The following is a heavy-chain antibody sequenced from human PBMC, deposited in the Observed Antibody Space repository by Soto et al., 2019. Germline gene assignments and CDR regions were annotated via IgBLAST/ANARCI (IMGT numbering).Heavy chain of an antibody. CDR3: ARLYYDFWSGYYTDNYYYYYMDV. CDR1: GGSISSYY. V-gene: IGHV4-59*12. CDR2: IYYSGST. Sequence: SETLSLTCTVSGGSISSYYWSWIRQPPGKGLEWIGYIYYSGSTNYNPSLKSRVTISVDTSKNQFSLKLSSVTAADTAVYYCARLYYDFWSGYYTDNYYYYYMDVWGKGTTVTVSS. D-gene: IGHD3-3*01. J-gene: IGHJ6*03.